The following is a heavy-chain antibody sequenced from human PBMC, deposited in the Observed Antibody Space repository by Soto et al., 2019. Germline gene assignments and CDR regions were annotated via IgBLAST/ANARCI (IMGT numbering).Heavy chain of an antibody. J-gene: IGHJ6*02. D-gene: IGHD3-3*01. CDR3: ASGDSDFWSGPGGGMDV. Sequence: QVQLVQSGAEVKKPGSSVKVSCKASGGTFSSYAISWVRQAPGQGLEWMGGIIPIFGTANYAQKFQGRVTITADESTSTAYMELSSLRSEDTAVYYCASGDSDFWSGPGGGMDVWGQGTTVTVSS. CDR1: GGTFSSYA. CDR2: IIPIFGTA. V-gene: IGHV1-69*12.